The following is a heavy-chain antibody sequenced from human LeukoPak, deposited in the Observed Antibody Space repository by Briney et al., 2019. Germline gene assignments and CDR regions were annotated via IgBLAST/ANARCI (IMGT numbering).Heavy chain of an antibody. V-gene: IGHV3-23*01. J-gene: IGHJ4*02. CDR2: ITGSGGGT. D-gene: IGHD3-22*01. CDR1: GFTFSKYG. CDR3: ASTAGYFYDSSGYPHDY. Sequence: PGRSLRLSCAASGFTFSKYGMHWVRQAPGKGLEWVSAITGSGGGTYSADSVRGRFTISRDNSKNTLYLQMNSLRAEDTAVYYCASTAGYFYDSSGYPHDYWGQGTLVTVSS.